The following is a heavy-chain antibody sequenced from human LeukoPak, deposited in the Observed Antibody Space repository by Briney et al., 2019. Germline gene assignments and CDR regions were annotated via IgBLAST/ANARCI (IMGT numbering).Heavy chain of an antibody. J-gene: IGHJ5*02. CDR2: IYYSGST. CDR3: ARKIGYSYGYGFDP. D-gene: IGHD5-18*01. CDR1: GGSISSSSYY. Sequence: SETLSLTCTVSGGSISSSSYYWGWIRQPPGKGLEWIGSIYYSGSTNYNPSLKSRVTISVDTSKNQFSLKLSSVTAADTAVYYCARKIGYSYGYGFDPWGQGTLVTVSS. V-gene: IGHV4-39*07.